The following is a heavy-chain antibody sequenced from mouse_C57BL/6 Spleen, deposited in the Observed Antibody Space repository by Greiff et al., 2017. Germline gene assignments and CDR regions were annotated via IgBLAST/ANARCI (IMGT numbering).Heavy chain of an antibody. CDR1: GYTFTSYT. CDR2: INPSSGYT. V-gene: IGHV1-4*01. D-gene: IGHD1-1*01. J-gene: IGHJ3*01. CDR3: ARQDYSSSWFAY. Sequence: QVQLQQSGAELARPGASVTMSCKASGYTFTSYTMHWVKQRPGQGLEWIGYINPSSGYTKYNQKFKDKATLTADKSSSTAYMQLSSLTSEDSAVYDCARQDYSSSWFAYWGQGTLVTVSA.